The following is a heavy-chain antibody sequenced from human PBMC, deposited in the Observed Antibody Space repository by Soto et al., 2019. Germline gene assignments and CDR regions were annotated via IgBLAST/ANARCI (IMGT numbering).Heavy chain of an antibody. CDR3: VHRTYNTPYYFGY. D-gene: IGHD1-20*01. Sequence: AGPKLAYPTQPLTLTCNFSGFSLRTSAAGVGWIRQPPGRALACLAVIYCNDGKRYSPALKNSLTITKDTSKNQAVLTMTNMDPVDTATYYCVHRTYNTPYYFGYWGQGTLVTVSS. CDR1: GFSLRTSAAG. CDR2: IYCNDGK. J-gene: IGHJ4*02. V-gene: IGHV2-5*01.